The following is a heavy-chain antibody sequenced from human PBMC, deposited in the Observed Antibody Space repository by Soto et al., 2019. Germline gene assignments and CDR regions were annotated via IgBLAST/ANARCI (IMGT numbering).Heavy chain of an antibody. V-gene: IGHV3-23*01. CDR1: GFTFSSSW. CDR2: ISGNGGST. D-gene: IGHD3-22*01. CDR3: AKRVVIRTGDY. J-gene: IGHJ4*02. Sequence: GGSLRLSCAASGFTFSSSWMHWVRQAPGKGLVWVSAISGNGGSTYYADSVKGRFTISRDNSKNTLYLQMNSLRAEDTAVYYCAKRVVIRTGDYWGQGTLVTVSS.